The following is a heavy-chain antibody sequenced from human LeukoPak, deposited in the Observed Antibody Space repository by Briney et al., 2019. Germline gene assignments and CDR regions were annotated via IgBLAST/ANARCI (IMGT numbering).Heavy chain of an antibody. CDR1: GGSISSYY. CDR2: IYYSGST. J-gene: IGHJ4*02. D-gene: IGHD4-17*01. Sequence: PSETLSLTCTVSGGSISSYYWSWIRQPPGKGLEWIGYIYYSGSTNYNPSLKSRVTISVDTSKNQFSLKLSSVTAADTAVYYCARNLDGDYDYWGQGTLVTASS. CDR3: ARNLDGDYDY. V-gene: IGHV4-59*08.